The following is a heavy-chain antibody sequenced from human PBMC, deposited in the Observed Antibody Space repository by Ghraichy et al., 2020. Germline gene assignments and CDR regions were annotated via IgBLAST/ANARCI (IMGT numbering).Heavy chain of an antibody. V-gene: IGHV3-23*01. CDR3: AKGRGVGSGSYHYGMDV. J-gene: IGHJ6*02. CDR1: GFTFSSYA. D-gene: IGHD3-10*01. CDR2: ISGSGGST. Sequence: GESLNISCAASGFTFSSYAMSWVRQAPGKGLEWVSAISGSGGSTYYADSVKGRFTISRDNSKNTLYLQMNSLRAEDTAVYYCAKGRGVGSGSYHYGMDVWGQGTTVTVSS.